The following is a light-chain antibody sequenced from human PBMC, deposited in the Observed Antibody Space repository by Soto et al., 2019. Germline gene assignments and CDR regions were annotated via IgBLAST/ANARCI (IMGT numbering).Light chain of an antibody. J-gene: IGLJ2*01. CDR3: NSYVGNTNNVV. V-gene: IGLV2-14*01. CDR1: SSDVGGYNY. Sequence: QSALTQPASVSGSPGQSITISCTATSSDVGGYNYVSWYQQHPGKAPKLMIYDVSNRPSGVSNRFSGSKSGNTASLTISGLQAEDEADYYCNSYVGNTNNVVFGGGTKLTVL. CDR2: DVS.